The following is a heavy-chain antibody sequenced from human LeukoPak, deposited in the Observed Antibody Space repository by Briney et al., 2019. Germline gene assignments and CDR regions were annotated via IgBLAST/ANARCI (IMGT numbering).Heavy chain of an antibody. CDR1: RFTFSSYW. J-gene: IGHJ4*02. D-gene: IGHD1-1*01. Sequence: GGSLRPSCVASRFTFSSYWMHWVRQAPGTGLVWVSYISPDGSTTRYADSVKGRFTISRDNAKNRLHLQMNSLRVEDTAVYFCASAWSYWGQGALVTVPS. CDR2: ISPDGSTT. CDR3: ASAWSY. V-gene: IGHV3-74*01.